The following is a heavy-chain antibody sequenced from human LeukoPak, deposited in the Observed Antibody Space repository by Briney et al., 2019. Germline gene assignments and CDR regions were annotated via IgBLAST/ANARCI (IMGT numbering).Heavy chain of an antibody. CDR2: IIPILGIA. Sequence: SVKVSCKASGGTFSSYAISWVRQAPGQGLEWMGRIIPILGIANYAQKFQGRVTITADKSTSTVYMELSSLRSEDTAVYYCARGDMEYYDFWSGSQTNWFDPWGQGTLVTVSS. J-gene: IGHJ5*02. V-gene: IGHV1-69*04. CDR3: ARGDMEYYDFWSGSQTNWFDP. CDR1: GGTFSSYA. D-gene: IGHD3-3*01.